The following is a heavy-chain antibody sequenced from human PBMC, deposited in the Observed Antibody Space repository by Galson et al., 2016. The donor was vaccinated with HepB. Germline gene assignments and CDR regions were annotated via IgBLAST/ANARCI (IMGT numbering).Heavy chain of an antibody. CDR1: GDSISTSRYSY. Sequence: TLSLTCTVSGDSISTSRYSYWSWLRQPVGKGLKWIGLIYTSGSTKYNPSLKSRLTISLDTSKNQFSLELISVTAADTAVDYCARELGSWSQGTLVTVSS. J-gene: IGHJ5*02. V-gene: IGHV4-61*02. CDR2: IYTSGST. CDR3: ARELGS. D-gene: IGHD3-16*01.